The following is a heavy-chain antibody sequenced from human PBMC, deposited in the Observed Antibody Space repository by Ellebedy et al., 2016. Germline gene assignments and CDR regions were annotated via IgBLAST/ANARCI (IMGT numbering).Heavy chain of an antibody. CDR1: GFSFDDYA. CDR3: ANADYSNFRLFTS. V-gene: IGHV3-43*01. J-gene: IGHJ4*02. CDR2: INWDGKST. Sequence: GESLKISXAASGFSFDDYAMHWVRQVPGKGLEWVSLINWDGKSTYYADSVKGRFTISRDNAKNSLYLEMNSLRTEDTALYYCANADYSNFRLFTSWGQGTLVTVSS. D-gene: IGHD4-11*01.